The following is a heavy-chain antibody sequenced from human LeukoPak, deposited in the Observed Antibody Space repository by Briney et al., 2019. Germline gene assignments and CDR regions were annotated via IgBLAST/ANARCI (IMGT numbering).Heavy chain of an antibody. D-gene: IGHD1-14*01. V-gene: IGHV5-51*01. CDR3: ARHRYPDY. J-gene: IGHJ4*02. Sequence: GESLQISCKGSGCRFNTYWIGGGRQMPGKGLGWMGIIFPADSDTRYSPSFQGQVTISVDKSISTAYLQWSSLKASDTAMYYCARHRYPDYWGQGTLGTVSS. CDR2: IFPADSDT. CDR1: GCRFNTYW.